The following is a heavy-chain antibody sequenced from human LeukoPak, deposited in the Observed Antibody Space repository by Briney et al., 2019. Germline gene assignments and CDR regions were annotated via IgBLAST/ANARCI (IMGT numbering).Heavy chain of an antibody. J-gene: IGHJ5*02. CDR3: ARGYYYDSSGYHL. V-gene: IGHV1-18*01. CDR1: GYTFTSYG. Sequence: ASVKVSCKASGYTFTSYGISWVRQAPGQGVGWLGWISAYNGNTNYAQKLQGRVTMTTDTATSTAYMELRSLRSDDTAVYYCARGYYYDSSGYHLWGQGTLVTVSS. CDR2: ISAYNGNT. D-gene: IGHD3-22*01.